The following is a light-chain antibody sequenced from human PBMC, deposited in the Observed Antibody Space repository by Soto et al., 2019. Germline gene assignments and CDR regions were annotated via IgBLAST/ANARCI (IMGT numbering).Light chain of an antibody. Sequence: EIVLTQSPGTLSLSPVEIATLSCRASQSVSASYLAWYQQKPGQSPRLLINGASSRATGIPARFSGSGSGTEFTLTISSLQSEDFAVYYCQQYNNWPRTCGQGTKGDIK. CDR1: QSVSASY. CDR3: QQYNNWPRT. V-gene: IGKV3D-15*01. J-gene: IGKJ1*01. CDR2: GAS.